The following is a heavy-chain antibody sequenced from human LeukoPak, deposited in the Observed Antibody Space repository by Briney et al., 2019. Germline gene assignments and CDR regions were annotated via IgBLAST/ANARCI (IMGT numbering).Heavy chain of an antibody. J-gene: IGHJ6*03. CDR3: ARSLTYCSSTSCYRYYYYYMDV. D-gene: IGHD2-2*01. CDR2: INSDGSST. Sequence: GGSLRLSCAASGFTFSSYWMHWVRQAPGKGLVWVSRINSDGSSTSYADSVKGRFAISRDNAKNTLYLQMNSLRAEDTAVYYCARSLTYCSSTSCYRYYYYYMDVWGKGTTVTVSS. CDR1: GFTFSSYW. V-gene: IGHV3-74*01.